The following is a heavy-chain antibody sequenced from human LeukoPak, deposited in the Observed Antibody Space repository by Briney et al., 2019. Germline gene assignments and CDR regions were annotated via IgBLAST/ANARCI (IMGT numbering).Heavy chain of an antibody. CDR2: IHSSGST. CDR1: GGSISGSISGTY. J-gene: IGHJ4*02. D-gene: IGHD3-10*01. Sequence: SETLSLTCTVSGGSISGSISGTYWSWVQQPAGKGLEWIGRIHSSGSTKYNPSLKSRVTMSVDTSKNQLFLRLTSVTAADTALYYCARGSQNYYNPFDNWGQGTLVTVSS. CDR3: ARGSQNYYNPFDN. V-gene: IGHV4-4*07.